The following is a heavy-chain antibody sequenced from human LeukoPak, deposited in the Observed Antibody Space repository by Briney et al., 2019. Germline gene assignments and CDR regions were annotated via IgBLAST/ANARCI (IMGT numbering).Heavy chain of an antibody. J-gene: IGHJ4*02. V-gene: IGHV1-8*01. Sequence: GASVKVSCKASEYIFTTYEINWVRQATGQGLEWMGWINPNSGNTVYAQKFQGRLTMTRNTSISTAYMELSRLRSDDTAVYYCARDSDTAMVEPDYWGQGTLVTVSS. CDR3: ARDSDTAMVEPDY. CDR2: INPNSGNT. CDR1: EYIFTTYE. D-gene: IGHD5-18*01.